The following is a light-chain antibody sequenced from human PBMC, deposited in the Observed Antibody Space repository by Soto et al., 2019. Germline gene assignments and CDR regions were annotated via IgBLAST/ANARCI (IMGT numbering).Light chain of an antibody. CDR3: QQYNNYGSWT. J-gene: IGKJ1*01. CDR2: KAS. V-gene: IGKV1-5*03. CDR1: QSISAG. Sequence: DIQMTQSPSTLSASVGDRVTITCRASQSISAGLAWYQQKPGQAPKLLIYKASSLESGVPSRFSRSGSGTEYTLTIRSLQPDDFATYYCQQYNNYGSWTFGQGTKVEIK.